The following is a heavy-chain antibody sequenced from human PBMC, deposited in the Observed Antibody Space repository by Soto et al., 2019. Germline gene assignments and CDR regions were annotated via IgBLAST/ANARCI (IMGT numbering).Heavy chain of an antibody. CDR3: ARWGGGGFDY. Sequence: QVQLQESGPGLVKPSETLSLTCTVSGGSVSSGSYYWSWIRQPPGKALEWIGYIYYSGSTNYNPSPKGRATISVDTSKNQFPLKLGSVTAADTAVYYCARWGGGGFDYWGQGTLVTVSS. J-gene: IGHJ4*02. CDR1: GGSVSSGSYY. D-gene: IGHD3-16*01. CDR2: IYYSGST. V-gene: IGHV4-61*01.